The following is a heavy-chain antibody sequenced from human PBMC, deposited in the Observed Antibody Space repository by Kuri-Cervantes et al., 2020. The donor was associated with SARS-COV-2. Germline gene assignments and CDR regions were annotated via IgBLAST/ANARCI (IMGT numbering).Heavy chain of an antibody. CDR3: ARGYTIFGVVGYFDL. Sequence: ASVKVSCKASGYTFTGYYMHWLRQAPGQGLEWMGWINPNSGGTNYAQKFQGRVTMTRDTSISTAYMELSRLRSDDTAVYYCARGYTIFGVVGYFDLWGRGTLVTVSS. D-gene: IGHD3-3*01. CDR1: GYTFTGYY. CDR2: INPNSGGT. J-gene: IGHJ2*01. V-gene: IGHV1-2*02.